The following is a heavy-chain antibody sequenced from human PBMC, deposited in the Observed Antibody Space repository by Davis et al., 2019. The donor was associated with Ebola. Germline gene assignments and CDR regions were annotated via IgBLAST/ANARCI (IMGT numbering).Heavy chain of an antibody. CDR3: ARLSKPPGDGMDV. CDR2: ISNGGRT. J-gene: IGHJ6*04. CDR1: GGSVGSDY. V-gene: IGHV4-59*02. D-gene: IGHD7-27*01. Sequence: SETLSLTCSVSGGSVGSDYWSWIRQSPGKGLEWIAFISNGGRTIYNPSLRGRVTISIDTSKNQFSLEVRSVTAADTAVYYCARLSKPPGDGMDVWGKGTTVTVSS.